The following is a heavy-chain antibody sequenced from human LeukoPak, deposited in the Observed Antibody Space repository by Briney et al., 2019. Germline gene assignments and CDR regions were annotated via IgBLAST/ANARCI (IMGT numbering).Heavy chain of an antibody. J-gene: IGHJ4*02. CDR2: IYYTGST. CDR1: SGSISSYF. CDR3: ARTLSRWDPFDY. D-gene: IGHD1-26*01. V-gene: IGHV4-59*01. Sequence: SETLSLTCTISSGSISSYFWSWIRQPPGKGLEWIGHIYYTGSTNYNPSLKSRVIISLDTSKNQFSLKLSSVTAADTAVYYCARTLSRWDPFDYWGQGTLVTVSS.